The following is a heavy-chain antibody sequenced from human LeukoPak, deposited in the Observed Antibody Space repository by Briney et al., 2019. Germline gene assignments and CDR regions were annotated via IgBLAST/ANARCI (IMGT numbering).Heavy chain of an antibody. V-gene: IGHV4-30-4*01. CDR2: IYNSETT. Sequence: PSETLFLTCTVSGASISSGDYYWSWIRQPPGKGLEWIGYIYNSETTHYNPSLKGRITFSLDTSKNQFSLKLNSVTAADTAVYYCARDTDTYDYVWGSYREAFDIWGQGTMVTVSS. CDR3: ARDTDTYDYVWGSYREAFDI. D-gene: IGHD3-16*02. CDR1: GASISSGDYY. J-gene: IGHJ3*02.